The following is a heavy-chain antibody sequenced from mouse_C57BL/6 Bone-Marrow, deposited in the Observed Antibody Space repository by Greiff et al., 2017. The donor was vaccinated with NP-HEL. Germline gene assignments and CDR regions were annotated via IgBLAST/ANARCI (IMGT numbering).Heavy chain of an antibody. V-gene: IGHV1-58*01. D-gene: IGHD2-1*01. Sequence: EESGAELVRPGSSVKMSCKTSGYTFTSYGINWVKQRPGQGLEWIGYIYIGNGYTEYNEKFKGKATLTSDTSSSTAYMQLSSLTSEDSAIYFCANLLYYGILYAMDYWGQGTSVTVSS. CDR3: ANLLYYGILYAMDY. J-gene: IGHJ4*01. CDR2: IYIGNGYT. CDR1: GYTFTSYG.